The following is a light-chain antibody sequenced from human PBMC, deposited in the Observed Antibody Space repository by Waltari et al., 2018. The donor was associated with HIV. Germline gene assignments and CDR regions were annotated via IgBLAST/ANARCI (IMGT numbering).Light chain of an antibody. CDR1: QSLLHSNGYSY. Sequence: DIVMTQSPLSLPVTPGEPASISCRSSQSLLHSNGYSYLDWFLQRPGQSPQLLIYLGSNRASGVPDRFSCSGSGTDFTLKITKVEAEDVGVYYCMQALQTPITFGQGTRLEIK. J-gene: IGKJ5*01. CDR2: LGS. V-gene: IGKV2-28*01. CDR3: MQALQTPIT.